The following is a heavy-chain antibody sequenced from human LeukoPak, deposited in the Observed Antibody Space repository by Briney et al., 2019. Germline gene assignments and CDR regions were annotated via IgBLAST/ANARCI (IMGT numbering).Heavy chain of an antibody. V-gene: IGHV3-23*01. D-gene: IGHD2-2*01. J-gene: IGHJ4*02. CDR1: GFTFSSYD. CDR2: ISGSGGST. CDR3: AKVAPLGYCSSASCPLDY. Sequence: GGSLRLSCAASGFTFSSYDMSWVRQAPGKGLESVSAISGSGGSTYYADSVKGRFTISRDNSKNTLYLQMDSLRAEDTAVYSCAKVAPLGYCSSASCPLDYWGQGTLVTVSS.